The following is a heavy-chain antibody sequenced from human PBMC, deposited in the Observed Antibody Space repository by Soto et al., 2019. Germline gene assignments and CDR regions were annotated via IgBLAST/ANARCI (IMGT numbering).Heavy chain of an antibody. CDR1: GFTFSSNG. D-gene: IGHD3-22*01. CDR2: IWYDGNKK. Sequence: QVHLVESGGGVVQPGRSLRLSCAASGFTFSSNGMHWVRQAPGKGLEWVAVIWYDGNKKYYGDSVRGRFTISRDNSKNTRYLEMNSLRAEDTAVYYCVVDTSGLLDYWGQGTQVTVSS. V-gene: IGHV3-33*03. CDR3: VVDTSGLLDY. J-gene: IGHJ4*02.